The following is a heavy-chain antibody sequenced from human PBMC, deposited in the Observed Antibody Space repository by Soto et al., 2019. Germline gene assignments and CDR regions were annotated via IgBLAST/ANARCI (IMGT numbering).Heavy chain of an antibody. V-gene: IGHV3-23*01. Sequence: EVQLLESGGGLGQAGGSLRLSCAASGFTFSRDGMSWVRQAPGKGLEWVSLITDNGGSTYYADSVKGRFTISRDNTKNTLSLQMNSLRAEDTAVYYCAKERATTTAFDYWGQGALVTVSS. CDR3: AKERATTTAFDY. D-gene: IGHD4-17*01. J-gene: IGHJ4*02. CDR2: ITDNGGST. CDR1: GFTFSRDG.